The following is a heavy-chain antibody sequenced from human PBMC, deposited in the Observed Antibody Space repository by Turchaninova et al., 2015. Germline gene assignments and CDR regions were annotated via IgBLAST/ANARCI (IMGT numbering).Heavy chain of an antibody. J-gene: IGHJ5*01. Sequence: EVQLLESGGGLVQPGGSLRLSCAASGLTFSSDAMNWVRQAPGKGREWVSTISSSGGNTYYADSVKGRFTISRDNSKNTLYLQMNSLRAEDTAVYYCAKEVDSSGWYDFWGQGTLVTVSS. CDR3: AKEVDSSGWYDF. V-gene: IGHV3-23*01. CDR1: GLTFSSDA. D-gene: IGHD6-19*01. CDR2: ISSSGGNT.